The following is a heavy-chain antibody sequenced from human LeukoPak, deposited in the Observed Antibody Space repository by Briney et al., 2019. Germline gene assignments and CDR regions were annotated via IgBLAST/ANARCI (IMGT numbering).Heavy chain of an antibody. CDR1: GFTFSNAW. Sequence: GGSLRLSCAASGFTFSNAWMSWVRQAPGKGLEWVGRIKSKTEGGTTDYAAPVKGRFSISRDDSKNTLYLQMNSLKTEDTAVYYCTTSVYNFFDYLGQGILVTVSS. J-gene: IGHJ4*02. CDR2: IKSKTEGGTT. D-gene: IGHD1-20*01. CDR3: TTSVYNFFDY. V-gene: IGHV3-15*01.